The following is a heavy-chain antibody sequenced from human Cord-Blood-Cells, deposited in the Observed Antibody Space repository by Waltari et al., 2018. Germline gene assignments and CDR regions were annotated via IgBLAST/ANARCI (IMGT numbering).Heavy chain of an antibody. CDR2: IIPIFGTA. Sequence: QVQLVQSGAEVKKPGSSVKVSCRASGGTVSSYAISWVRQAPGPGLEWMGGIIPIFGTANYAQKFQGRVTITADESTSTAYMELSSLRSEDTAVYYCARGSYDSSGYYYYYYYGMDVWGQGTTVTVSS. CDR3: ARGSYDSSGYYYYYYYGMDV. J-gene: IGHJ6*02. CDR1: GGTVSSYA. D-gene: IGHD3-22*01. V-gene: IGHV1-69*01.